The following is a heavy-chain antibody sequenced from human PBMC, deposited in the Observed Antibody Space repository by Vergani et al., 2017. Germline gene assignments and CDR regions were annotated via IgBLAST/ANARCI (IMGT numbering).Heavy chain of an antibody. Sequence: QLQLQESDPGLVKPSETLSLTCVVNGGSFTSYHWTWIRQSPGEGLEWVGDIDHTGRPDYIPSLKSRLTMSVDKSRNQFSLTLNSVTATDTAIYFCARVNTETNGHLYYYYYMDVWGQGTAVTVS. CDR1: GGSFTSYH. D-gene: IGHD4-11*01. CDR2: IDHTGRP. V-gene: IGHV4-34*10. J-gene: IGHJ6*03. CDR3: ARVNTETNGHLYYYYYMDV.